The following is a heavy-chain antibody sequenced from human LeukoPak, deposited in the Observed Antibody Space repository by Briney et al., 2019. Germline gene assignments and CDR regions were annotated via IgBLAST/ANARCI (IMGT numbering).Heavy chain of an antibody. CDR2: IHPKSGGT. D-gene: IGHD6-13*01. CDR3: ARDPPAAGSTEFDF. CDR1: GFTFTDYY. J-gene: IGHJ4*02. V-gene: IGHV1-2*02. Sequence: ASVKVSCTASGFTFTDYYIHWVRQAPGQGLEWMGSIHPKSGGTKYAQKFQGRVTVTRDTSISAAYMELSRLTSDDTAVYYCARDPPAAGSTEFDFWGQGTLVTASS.